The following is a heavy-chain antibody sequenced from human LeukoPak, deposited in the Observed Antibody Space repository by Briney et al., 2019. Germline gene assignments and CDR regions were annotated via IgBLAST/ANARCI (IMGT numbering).Heavy chain of an antibody. CDR1: GFTFSSYE. CDR2: ISSSGITI. D-gene: IGHD4-17*01. Sequence: GGSLRLSCAASGFTFSSYEMNWVRQAPGKGLEWVSYISSSGITIYYADSVKGRFTISRDNAKNSLYLQMNSLRAEDTAVYYCACPCGVTTTGYYYYGMDVWGKGTTVTVSS. V-gene: IGHV3-48*03. J-gene: IGHJ6*04. CDR3: ACPCGVTTTGYYYYGMDV.